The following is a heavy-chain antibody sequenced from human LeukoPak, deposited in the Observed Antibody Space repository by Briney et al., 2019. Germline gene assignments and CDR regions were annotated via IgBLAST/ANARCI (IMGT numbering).Heavy chain of an antibody. CDR1: GFTFSRFN. Sequence: GGSLRLSCAAPGFTFSRFNMNWVRQAPGKGLEWVSSISSGSSYIYYTDSMKGRLTISRDNAKNSLFLQMNSLRAEDTALYYCAKDTLPDYYDSSGYPAFQHWGQGTLVTVSS. CDR3: AKDTLPDYYDSSGYPAFQH. J-gene: IGHJ1*01. D-gene: IGHD3-22*01. CDR2: ISSGSSYI. V-gene: IGHV3-21*04.